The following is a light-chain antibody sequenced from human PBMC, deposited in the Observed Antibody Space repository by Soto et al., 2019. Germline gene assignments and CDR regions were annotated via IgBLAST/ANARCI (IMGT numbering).Light chain of an antibody. CDR3: AAWDDSLSGWV. V-gene: IGLV1-40*01. Sequence: QSVLTQPPSVSGAPGQRVTISCTGSSSSIGTGYDVHWYQQLPGTAPKLLIYRNNQRPSGVPDRFSGSKSGTSASLAISGLPSEDEADYYCAAWDDSLSGWVFGGGTKLTVL. J-gene: IGLJ3*02. CDR2: RNN. CDR1: SSSIGTGYD.